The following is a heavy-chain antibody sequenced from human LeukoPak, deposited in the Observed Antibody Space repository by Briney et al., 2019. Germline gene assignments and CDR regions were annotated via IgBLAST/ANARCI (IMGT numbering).Heavy chain of an antibody. D-gene: IGHD6-19*01. CDR3: MRQGLGGAGR. Sequence: GGSLRLSCTASGLNFSVYYMTWIRQAPGNELGAPGNGLEWLSHISKTGTSIYYADSVRGRFTISRDSSKNTLFLQMNSLTPEDTAVYYCMRQGLGGAGRWGQGTLVTVSS. V-gene: IGHV3-11*04. CDR2: ISKTGTSI. J-gene: IGHJ4*02. CDR1: GLNFSVYY.